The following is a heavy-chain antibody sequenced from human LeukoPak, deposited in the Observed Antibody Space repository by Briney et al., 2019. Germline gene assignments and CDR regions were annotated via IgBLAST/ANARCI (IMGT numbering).Heavy chain of an antibody. CDR1: GFPFSRYW. D-gene: IGHD1-26*01. Sequence: GGSLRLSCAASGFPFSRYWLSWVRQAPGKGLEWVANVKQDGSEKYYVDSVKGRFTISRDNAKNSLYLQMNSLRVEDTAVYYCARGWELDPWGQGTLVTVSS. CDR2: VKQDGSEK. J-gene: IGHJ5*02. CDR3: ARGWELDP. V-gene: IGHV3-7*05.